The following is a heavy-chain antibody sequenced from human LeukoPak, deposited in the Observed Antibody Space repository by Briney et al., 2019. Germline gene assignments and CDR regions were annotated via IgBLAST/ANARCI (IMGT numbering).Heavy chain of an antibody. V-gene: IGHV3-30*18. CDR1: GFTFSSYG. CDR2: ISYDGSNK. CDR3: AKNYDSSGYYSYFDY. J-gene: IGHJ4*02. D-gene: IGHD3-22*01. Sequence: GGSLRLSSAASGFTFSSYGMHWVRQAPGKGLEWVAVISYDGSNKYYADSVKGRFTISRDNSKNTLYLQMNSLRAEDTAVYYCAKNYDSSGYYSYFDYWGQGTLVTVSS.